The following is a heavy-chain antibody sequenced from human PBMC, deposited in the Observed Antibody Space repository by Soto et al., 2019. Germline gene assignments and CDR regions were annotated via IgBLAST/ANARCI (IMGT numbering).Heavy chain of an antibody. CDR1: GYTFTSYD. CDR2: MNPNSGNT. CDR3: ARGRDRIAAAGITYYFDY. D-gene: IGHD6-13*01. J-gene: IGHJ4*02. Sequence: QVQLVQSGAEVKKPGASVKVSCKASGYTFTSYDINWVRQATGQGLEWMGWMNPNSGNTGYAQKFQGRVTMTRNTSISTAYMELSSLRSEDTAVYYCARGRDRIAAAGITYYFDYWGQGTLVTVSS. V-gene: IGHV1-8*01.